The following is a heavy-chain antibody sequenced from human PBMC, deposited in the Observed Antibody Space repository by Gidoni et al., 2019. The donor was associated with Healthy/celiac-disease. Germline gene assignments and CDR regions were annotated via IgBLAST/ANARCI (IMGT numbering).Heavy chain of an antibody. J-gene: IGHJ6*04. CDR3: TRDRVVGPDV. Sequence: EVQLVESGGGLVQPGRSLRLSCTASGFTFGDYAMSWFRQAPGKGLEWGGFIRSKAYGGTTEYAESVKGRFTIARDDSKSIAYLQMNSLKTEDTAVYYCTRDRVVGPDVWGKGTTVTVSS. CDR2: IRSKAYGGTT. CDR1: GFTFGDYA. V-gene: IGHV3-49*03.